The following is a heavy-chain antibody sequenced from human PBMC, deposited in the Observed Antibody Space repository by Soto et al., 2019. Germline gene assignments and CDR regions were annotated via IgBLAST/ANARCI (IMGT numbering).Heavy chain of an antibody. CDR1: GFTFNTYS. Sequence: QVQLEESGGGVVQPGRSLRLSCEASGFTFNTYSMHWVRQPPGKGLEWLAAIWYDGTQKYYADSVKGQFIISRDNSKKKLYLEMNSLRAEDTAVYYCARAGGTTVTGLWHFDSWGQGTLVTVSS. J-gene: IGHJ4*02. D-gene: IGHD4-17*01. CDR3: ARAGGTTVTGLWHFDS. CDR2: IWYDGTQK. V-gene: IGHV3-33*01.